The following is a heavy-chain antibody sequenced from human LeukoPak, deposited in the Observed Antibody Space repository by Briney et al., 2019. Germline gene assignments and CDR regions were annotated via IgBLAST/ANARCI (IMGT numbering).Heavy chain of an antibody. CDR3: ARGRVVVPAAYYYYYGMDV. CDR1: GFTFSSYA. V-gene: IGHV3-30-3*01. Sequence: GGSLRLSCAASGFTFSSYAMHWVRQAPGKGLEWVAVISYDGSNKYYADSVKGRFTVSRDNSKNTLYLQMNSLRAEDTAVYYCARGRVVVPAAYYYYYGMDVWGQGTTVTVSS. CDR2: ISYDGSNK. D-gene: IGHD2-2*01. J-gene: IGHJ6*02.